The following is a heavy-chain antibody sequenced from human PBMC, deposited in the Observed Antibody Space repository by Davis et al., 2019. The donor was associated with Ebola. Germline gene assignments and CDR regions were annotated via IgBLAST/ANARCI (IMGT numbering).Heavy chain of an antibody. Sequence: GESLKISCAVSGFNFSQYAMSWVRHAPGKGLEWVSVIYNVYTMYYADSVKGRFTISRDNAKNSLYLQMNSLRAEDTAVYYCARDIVNIPVYWGQGTLVTVSS. V-gene: IGHV3-69-1*01. J-gene: IGHJ4*02. D-gene: IGHD2-21*01. CDR1: GFNFSQYA. CDR2: IYNVYTM. CDR3: ARDIVNIPVY.